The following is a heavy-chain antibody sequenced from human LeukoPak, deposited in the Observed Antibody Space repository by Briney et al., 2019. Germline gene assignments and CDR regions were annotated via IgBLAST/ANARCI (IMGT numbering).Heavy chain of an antibody. V-gene: IGHV4-30-4*07. J-gene: IGHJ6*03. CDR3: ARAKYDNYYYYYYMDV. CDR1: GGSISSGGYS. Sequence: SETLSLTCAVSGGSISSGGYSWSWIRQPPGKGLEWIGYIYYSGSTYYNPSLKSRVTISVDTSKNQSSLKLSSVTAADTAVYYCARAKYDNYYYYYYMDVWGKGTTVTVSS. CDR2: IYYSGST. D-gene: IGHD3-9*01.